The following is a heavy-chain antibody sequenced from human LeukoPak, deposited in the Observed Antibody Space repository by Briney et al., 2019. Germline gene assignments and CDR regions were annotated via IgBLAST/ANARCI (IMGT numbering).Heavy chain of an antibody. CDR1: GGSISSGDYY. D-gene: IGHD4-11*01. V-gene: IGHV4-30-4*08. J-gene: IGHJ4*02. CDR2: IYYSGST. Sequence: SEALSLTCTVSGGSISSGDYYWSWIRQPPGKGLEWIGYIYYSGSTYYNPSLKSRVTISVDTSKNQFSLKLSSVTAADTAVYYCARALTTVTTGGYYFDYWGQGTLVTVSS. CDR3: ARALTTVTTGGYYFDY.